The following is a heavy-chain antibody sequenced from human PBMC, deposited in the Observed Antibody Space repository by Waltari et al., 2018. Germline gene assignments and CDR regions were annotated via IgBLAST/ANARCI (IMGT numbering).Heavy chain of an antibody. CDR1: GYSISSGYY. J-gene: IGHJ4*02. D-gene: IGHD3-3*01. V-gene: IGHV4-38-2*02. CDR3: ARVDAIFGVVITVFDY. CDR2: IYHSGST. Sequence: QVQLQESGPGLVTPSETLSLTCTVPGYSISSGYYRGWIRQPPGKGLEWIGSIYHSGSTYYNPSLKSRVTISVDTSKNQFSLKLSSVTAADTAVYYCARVDAIFGVVITVFDYWGQGTLVTVSS.